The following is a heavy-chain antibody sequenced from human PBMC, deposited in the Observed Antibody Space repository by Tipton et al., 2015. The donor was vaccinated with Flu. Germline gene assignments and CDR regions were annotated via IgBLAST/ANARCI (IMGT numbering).Heavy chain of an antibody. CDR2: VHRTGSP. J-gene: IGHJ5*02. D-gene: IGHD4-11*01. Sequence: LRLSCAVSGFTFSSTAMHWVRQPPGKGLEWIGNVHRTGSPYYNSSLRSRVTIAVDGPKNQFSLRLTSVTAADTAVYYCARRDYSNYVSEPKNWFDPWGQGILVTVSS. CDR1: GFTFSSTAM. CDR3: ARRDYSNYVSEPKNWFDP. V-gene: IGHV4-38-2*01.